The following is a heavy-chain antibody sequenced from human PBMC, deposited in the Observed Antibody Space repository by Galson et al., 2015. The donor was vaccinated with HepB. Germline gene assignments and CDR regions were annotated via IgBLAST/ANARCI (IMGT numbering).Heavy chain of an antibody. CDR3: ARQGYCSSTSCYSLDY. J-gene: IGHJ4*02. Sequence: QSGAEVKKPGESLRISCKGSGYSFTSYWISWVRQMPGKGLEWMGRIDPSDSYTNYSPSFQGHVTISADKSISTAYLQWSSLKASDTAMYYCARQGYCSSTSCYSLDYWGQGTLVTVSS. D-gene: IGHD2-2*02. CDR2: IDPSDSYT. CDR1: GYSFTSYW. V-gene: IGHV5-10-1*01.